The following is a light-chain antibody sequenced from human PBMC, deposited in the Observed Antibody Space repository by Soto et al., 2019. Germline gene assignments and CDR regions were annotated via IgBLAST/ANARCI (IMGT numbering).Light chain of an antibody. CDR3: SSYAGSNNWV. CDR1: SSDVGGYNY. CDR2: EVT. J-gene: IGLJ3*02. V-gene: IGLV2-8*01. Sequence: QSALTQPPSASGSLGQSVTFSCTGTSSDVGGYNYVSWYQQHPGRAPKLIIYEVTKRPSGVPDRFSGSKSGNTASLTVSGLQAEDEADYYCSSYAGSNNWVFGGGTQLTVL.